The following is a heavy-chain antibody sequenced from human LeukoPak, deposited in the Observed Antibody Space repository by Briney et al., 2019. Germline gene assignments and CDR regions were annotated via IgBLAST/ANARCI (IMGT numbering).Heavy chain of an antibody. V-gene: IGHV4-39*01. CDR1: GASISSSSNY. CDR2: IYYSEST. CDR3: AFICTSGSCYSVDY. Sequence: SETLSLTCSVSGASISSSSNYWGWIRQPPGKGLEWIGSIYYSESTYYNPSLRSRVTISVDTSKNQFSLKLTSVTAADTAVYYCAFICTSGSCYSVDYWGQGTLVTVSS. D-gene: IGHD2-15*01. J-gene: IGHJ4*02.